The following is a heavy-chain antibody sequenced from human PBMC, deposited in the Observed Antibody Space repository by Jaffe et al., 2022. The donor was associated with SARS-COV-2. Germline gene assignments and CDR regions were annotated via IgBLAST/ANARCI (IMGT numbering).Heavy chain of an antibody. CDR2: IYYSGST. V-gene: IGHV4-59*08. J-gene: IGHJ3*02. CDR1: GGSISSYY. D-gene: IGHD2-21*01. CDR3: ARHVEVFAFDI. Sequence: QVQLQESGPGLVKPSETLSLTCTVSGGSISSYYWSWIRQPPGKGLEWIGYIYYSGSTNYNPSLKSRVTISVDTSKNQFSLKLSSVTAADTAVYYCARHVEVFAFDIWGQGTMVTVSS.